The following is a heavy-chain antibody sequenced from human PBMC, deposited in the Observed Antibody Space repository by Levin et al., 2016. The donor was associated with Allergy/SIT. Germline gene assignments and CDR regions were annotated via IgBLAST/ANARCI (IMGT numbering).Heavy chain of an antibody. CDR1: GGSISSGSYY. V-gene: IGHV4-61*02. Sequence: SETLSLTCTVSGGSISSGSYYWSWIRQPAGKGLEWIGRIYTSGSTNYNPSLKSRVTISVDTSKNQFSLKLSSVTAADTAVYYCARDRSSSWTHYYYGMDVWGQGTTVTVSS. D-gene: IGHD6-13*01. CDR3: ARDRSSSWTHYYYGMDV. J-gene: IGHJ6*02. CDR2: IYTSGST.